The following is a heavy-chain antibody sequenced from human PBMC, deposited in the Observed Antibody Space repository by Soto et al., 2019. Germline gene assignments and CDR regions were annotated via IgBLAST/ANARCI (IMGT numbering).Heavy chain of an antibody. CDR3: ASAAGKRYLGCLNRFGY. CDR1: GCTFTSYV. V-gene: IGHV1-69*06. D-gene: IGHD3-9*01. CDR2: INPICGNS. Sequence: SVKVSCKASGCTFTSYVISWVRQAPGQGLEWMGWINPICGNSNYAQKFQGRVTMTPHKSTSTAYMELSSLRSEDTAVYYCASAAGKRYLGCLNRFGYWGQGTLVTVSS. J-gene: IGHJ4*02.